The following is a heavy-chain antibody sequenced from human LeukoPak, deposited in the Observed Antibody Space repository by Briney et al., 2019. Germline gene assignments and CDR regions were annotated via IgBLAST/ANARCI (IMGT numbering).Heavy chain of an antibody. CDR1: GYTFTSYG. CDR3: ARDRSWLPESDY. J-gene: IGHJ4*02. D-gene: IGHD6-13*01. Sequence: ASVKVSCKASGYTFTSYGISWVRQAPGQGLEWMGWISAYNGNTNYAQKLQGRVTMTTDTSTSTANMELRSLRSDDTAVYYCARDRSWLPESDYWGQGTLVTVSS. CDR2: ISAYNGNT. V-gene: IGHV1-18*01.